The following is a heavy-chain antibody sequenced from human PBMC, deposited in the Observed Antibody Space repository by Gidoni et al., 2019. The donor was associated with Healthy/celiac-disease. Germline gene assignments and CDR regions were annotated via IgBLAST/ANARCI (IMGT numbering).Heavy chain of an antibody. CDR2: IIPIFGTA. V-gene: IGHV1-69*06. Sequence: QVQLVQSGAEVKKPGSSVKVSCKASGGTFSSYAISWVRQAPGQGLEWMGGIIPIFGTANYAQKFQGRVTITADKSTSTAYMELSSLRSEDTAVYYCAREVGKNGTTPYYYYYYYMDVWGKGTTVTVSS. J-gene: IGHJ6*03. CDR3: AREVGKNGTTPYYYYYYYMDV. D-gene: IGHD1-7*01. CDR1: GGTFSSYA.